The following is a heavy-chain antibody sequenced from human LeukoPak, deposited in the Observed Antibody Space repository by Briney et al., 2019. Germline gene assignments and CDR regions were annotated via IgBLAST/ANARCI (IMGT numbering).Heavy chain of an antibody. Sequence: SQTLPLTCTVSGGSISSGDYDWSGIRQPPGKGLEWIGYIFYSGNTYYNPSLKSRVIISVDTSKNQFSLKLSSVTAADTAVYYCATYDFWGGYWAFDFWGQGTMVTVSS. CDR2: IFYSGNT. J-gene: IGHJ3*01. V-gene: IGHV4-30-4*08. D-gene: IGHD3-3*01. CDR1: GGSISSGDYD. CDR3: ATYDFWGGYWAFDF.